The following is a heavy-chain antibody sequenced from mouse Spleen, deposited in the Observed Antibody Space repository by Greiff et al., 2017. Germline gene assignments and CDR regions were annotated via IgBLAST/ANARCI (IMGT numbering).Heavy chain of an antibody. J-gene: IGHJ3*01. CDR2: INPGNGGT. V-gene: IGHV1-53*01. CDR1: GYTFTSYW. CDR3: ARMSGYDGYHVSAY. D-gene: IGHD2-3*01. Sequence: VQLQQPGTELVKPGASVKLSCKASGYTFTSYWMHWVKQRPGQGLEWIGNINPGNGGTNYTEKFKSKATLTVDKSSSTAYLQLSSLTSEDSAVYYCARMSGYDGYHVSAYWGQGTLVTVSA.